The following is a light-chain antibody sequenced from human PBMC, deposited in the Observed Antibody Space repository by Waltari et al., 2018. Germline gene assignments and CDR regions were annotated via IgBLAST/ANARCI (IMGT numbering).Light chain of an antibody. CDR2: VNSDGSH. Sequence: QLVLTHSPSASTSLGASVKLSCTLHSGTSKYPNPWHQKETGKGPRHLMRVNSDGSHSKGDGIPDRFSGSSSGAERYLIISSLQSEDEADYYCQTWDTGRGVFGGGTKLTVL. CDR3: QTWDTGRGV. V-gene: IGLV4-69*01. J-gene: IGLJ3*02. CDR1: SGTSKYP.